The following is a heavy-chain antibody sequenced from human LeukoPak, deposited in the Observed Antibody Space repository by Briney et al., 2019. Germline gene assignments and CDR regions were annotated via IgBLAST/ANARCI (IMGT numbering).Heavy chain of an antibody. V-gene: IGHV1-2*02. CDR1: GYTFTGYY. CDR2: INPNSGGT. D-gene: IGHD3-3*01. CDR3: ARPETGITIFGVDKYFQH. Sequence: ASVKVSCKASGYTFTGYYMHWVRQAPGQGLEWMGWINPNSGGTNYAQKFQGRVTMTRDTSISTAYMELSRLRSDDTAVYYCARPETGITIFGVDKYFQHWGQGTLVTVSS. J-gene: IGHJ1*01.